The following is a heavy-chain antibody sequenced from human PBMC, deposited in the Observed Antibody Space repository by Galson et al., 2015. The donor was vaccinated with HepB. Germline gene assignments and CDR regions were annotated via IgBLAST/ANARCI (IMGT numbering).Heavy chain of an antibody. CDR2: IDWDDDK. V-gene: IGHV2-70*01. J-gene: IGHJ6*02. CDR3: ARIQYELYSSGHYYYYGMDV. Sequence: PALVKPTQTLTLTCTFSGFSLSTSGMCVSWIRQPPGKALEWLALIDWDDDKYYSTSLKTRLTISKDTSKNQVVLTMTNMDPVDTATYYCARIQYELYSSGHYYYYGMDVWGQGTTVTVSS. D-gene: IGHD6-25*01. CDR1: GFSLSTSGMC.